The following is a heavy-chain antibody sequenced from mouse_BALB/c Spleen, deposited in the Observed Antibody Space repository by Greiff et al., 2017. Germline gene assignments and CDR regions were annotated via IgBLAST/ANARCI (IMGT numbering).Heavy chain of an antibody. CDR2: ISDGGSYT. CDR3: ARDRGYYGSSSYFDV. Sequence: EVQLQESGGGLVKPGGSLKLSCAASGFTFSDYYMYWVRQTPEKRLEWVATISDGGSYTYYPDSVKGRFTISRENAKNTLYLEMSSLRSEDTAMYYCARDRGYYGSSSYFDVWGAGTTVTVSS. V-gene: IGHV5-4*02. CDR1: GFTFSDYY. D-gene: IGHD1-1*01. J-gene: IGHJ1*01.